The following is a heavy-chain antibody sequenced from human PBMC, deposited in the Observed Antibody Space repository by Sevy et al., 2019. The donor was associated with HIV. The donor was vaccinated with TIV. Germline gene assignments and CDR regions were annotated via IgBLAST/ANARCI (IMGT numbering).Heavy chain of an antibody. D-gene: IGHD4-17*01. Sequence: TESLSLTCTVSGGSISSSSYYWGWIRQPPGKGLEWIGSIYYSGSTYYNPSLKSRVTISVDTSKNQFSLKLRSVTAAEPAVYYCARHPYGDYRNWYIDLWGRGTLVSVSS. V-gene: IGHV4-39*01. CDR3: ARHPYGDYRNWYIDL. CDR2: IYYSGST. CDR1: GGSISSSSYY. J-gene: IGHJ2*01.